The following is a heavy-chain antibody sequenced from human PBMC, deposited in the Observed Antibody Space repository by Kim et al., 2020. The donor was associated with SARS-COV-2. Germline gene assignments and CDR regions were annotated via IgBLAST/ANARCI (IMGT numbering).Heavy chain of an antibody. CDR2: ISAYNGNT. J-gene: IGHJ2*01. Sequence: ASVKVSCKASGYTFTSYGISWVRQAPGQGLEWMGWISAYNGNTNYAQKLQGRVTMTTDTSTSTAYMELRSLRSDDTAVYYCARRLRNYDSSWYFDLWGRGTLVTVSS. D-gene: IGHD3-22*01. V-gene: IGHV1-18*01. CDR1: GYTFTSYG. CDR3: ARRLRNYDSSWYFDL.